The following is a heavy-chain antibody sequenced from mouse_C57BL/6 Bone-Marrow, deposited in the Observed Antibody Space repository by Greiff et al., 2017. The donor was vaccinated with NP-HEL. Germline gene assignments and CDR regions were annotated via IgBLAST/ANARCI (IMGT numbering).Heavy chain of an antibody. Sequence: QVQLQQPGAELVKPGASVKLSCKASGYTFTSYWITWVKQRPGQGLEWIGDIYPGSGSTNSNEKLKGKATLTVDTSSSTAYMQLSRLTSEDSAVYYCARGLCVLRYYFDYWGQGTTLTVSS. J-gene: IGHJ2*01. CDR1: GYTFTSYW. D-gene: IGHD1-1*01. CDR2: IYPGSGST. CDR3: ARGLCVLRYYFDY. V-gene: IGHV1-55*01.